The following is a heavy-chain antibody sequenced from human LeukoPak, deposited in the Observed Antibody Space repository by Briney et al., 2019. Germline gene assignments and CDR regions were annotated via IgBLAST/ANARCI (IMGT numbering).Heavy chain of an antibody. CDR2: IYYSGST. Sequence: SETLSLTCTVSGGSISSYYWSWIRQPPGKGLEWIGYIYYSGSTNYNPSLKSRVTISVDTSKNQFSLKLSSVTAADTAVYYCARDDYYDSSGYYNSGQGTLVTVSS. CDR3: ARDDYYDSSGYYN. D-gene: IGHD3-22*01. CDR1: GGSISSYY. V-gene: IGHV4-59*01. J-gene: IGHJ4*02.